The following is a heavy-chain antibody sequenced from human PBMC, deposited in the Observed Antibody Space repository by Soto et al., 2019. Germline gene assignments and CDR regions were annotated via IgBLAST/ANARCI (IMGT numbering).Heavy chain of an antibody. CDR2: INPKTAAT. V-gene: IGHV1-2*02. CDR3: ARIKWGLDYYSGMDV. CDR1: GYTFSDYF. Sequence: ASVKVSCKASGYTFSDYFIQWLRQAPGQGLEWVAWINPKTAATNYAKKFQDRVTVTSDTSFSTAYLELTRLRPDDTALYYCARIKWGLDYYSGMDVWGQGTAVTVSS. J-gene: IGHJ6*02. D-gene: IGHD1-26*01.